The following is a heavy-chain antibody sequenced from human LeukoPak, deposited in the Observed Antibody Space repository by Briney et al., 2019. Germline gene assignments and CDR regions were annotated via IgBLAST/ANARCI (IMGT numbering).Heavy chain of an antibody. CDR3: ARVGGSYYGLDY. J-gene: IGHJ4*02. D-gene: IGHD1-26*01. V-gene: IGHV1-18*01. CDR2: ISAYNGNT. Sequence: GSVKVSCKASGYTFTSYDINWVRQATGQGLEWMGWISAYNGNTNYAQKLQGRVTMTTDTSTSTAYMELRSLRSDDTAVYYCARVGGSYYGLDYWGQGTLVTVSS. CDR1: GYTFTSYD.